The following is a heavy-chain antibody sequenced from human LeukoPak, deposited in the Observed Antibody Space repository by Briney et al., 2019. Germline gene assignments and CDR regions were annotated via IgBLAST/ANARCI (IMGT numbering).Heavy chain of an antibody. CDR1: GLTFSTSG. Sequence: GGSLRLSCTASGLTFSTSGFNWVRQAPGKGLEWVASIGPTGSDRYHADSIKGRFTISRDNPNNFLYLQRNSLRAEDTAVYYGATETNGRHYDYWGQGTLLTVSS. CDR3: ATETNGRHYDY. J-gene: IGHJ4*02. CDR2: IGPTGSDR. D-gene: IGHD1-14*01. V-gene: IGHV3-21*06.